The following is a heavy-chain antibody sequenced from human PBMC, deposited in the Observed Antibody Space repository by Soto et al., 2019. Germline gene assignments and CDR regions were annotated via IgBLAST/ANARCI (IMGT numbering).Heavy chain of an antibody. CDR2: INHSGST. V-gene: IGHV4-34*01. Sequence: SETLSLTCTVSGDSISSYYWSWIRQPPGKGLEWIGEINHSGSTNYNPSLKSRVTISVDTSKNQFSLKLSSVTAADTAVYYCARGYILTGYYYHYYYYGMDVWGQGTTVTVSS. J-gene: IGHJ6*02. CDR1: GDSISSYY. CDR3: ARGYILTGYYYHYYYYGMDV. D-gene: IGHD3-9*01.